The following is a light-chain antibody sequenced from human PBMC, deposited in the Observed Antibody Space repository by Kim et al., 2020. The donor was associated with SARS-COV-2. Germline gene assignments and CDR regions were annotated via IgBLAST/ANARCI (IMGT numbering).Light chain of an antibody. Sequence: EIVLTQSPGTLSLSPGERATLSCRASQSVSSSYLAWYQQKPGQAPRLLISGASSRATGIPDSFSGSGSGTDFTLTISRLEPEDFAVYYCQQYGSSHWTFGKGTKVDIK. J-gene: IGKJ1*01. V-gene: IGKV3-20*01. CDR2: GAS. CDR1: QSVSSSY. CDR3: QQYGSSHWT.